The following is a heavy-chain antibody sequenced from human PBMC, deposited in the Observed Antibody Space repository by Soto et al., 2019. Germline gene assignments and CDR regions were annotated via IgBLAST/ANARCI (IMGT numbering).Heavy chain of an antibody. J-gene: IGHJ5*02. Sequence: SETLSLTCAVYGGSFSGYYWGWIRQPPGKGLEWIGYVYNSGSTNYNPSLKSRVTISIDTSKNQFSLKLTSLTATDTAVYYCARGGPSSKWLDPWGQGTLVTVSS. CDR3: ARGGPSSKWLDP. V-gene: IGHV4-59*01. CDR2: VYNSGST. CDR1: GGSFSGYY.